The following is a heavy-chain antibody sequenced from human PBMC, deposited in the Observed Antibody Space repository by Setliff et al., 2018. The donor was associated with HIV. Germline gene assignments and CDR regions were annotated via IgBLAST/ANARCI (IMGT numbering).Heavy chain of an antibody. CDR2: IFYNGNT. V-gene: IGHV4-59*01. Sequence: PSETLSLTCNVSGGSLSPFYWNWIRQPPGKGLEWIGYIFYNGNTNYNPSLESRVTISLDASDNHFSLNLTSVTAADTAVYYCARSLWLGDIQHWGQGTLVTVSS. CDR3: ARSLWLGDIQH. J-gene: IGHJ1*01. D-gene: IGHD2-21*01. CDR1: GGSLSPFY.